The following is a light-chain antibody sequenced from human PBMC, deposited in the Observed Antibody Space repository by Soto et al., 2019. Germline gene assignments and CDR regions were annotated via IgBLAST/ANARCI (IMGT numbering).Light chain of an antibody. CDR1: SSDIGAYNS. J-gene: IGLJ2*01. Sequence: QSALTQPASVSASPGQSITISCTGTSSDIGAYNSVSWYQQHPGKAPQLMISDVSYRPSGISSRFSGSKSGNTASLTISGLQADDDADYYCASYTSARIRVFGGGTKLTVL. CDR2: DVS. V-gene: IGLV2-14*01. CDR3: ASYTSARIRV.